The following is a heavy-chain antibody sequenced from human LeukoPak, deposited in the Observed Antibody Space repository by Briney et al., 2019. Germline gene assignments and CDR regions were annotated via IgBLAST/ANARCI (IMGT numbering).Heavy chain of an antibody. CDR1: GFTFSSYA. Sequence: GESLKISCAASGFTFSSYAMGWVRQAPGKGLEWVSAISGSGGSTYYADSVKGRFTISRDNSKNTLYLQMSSLRAEDTAVYYCATDYGDYNYYYYGMDVWGQGTTVTVSS. J-gene: IGHJ6*02. D-gene: IGHD4-17*01. CDR2: ISGSGGST. CDR3: ATDYGDYNYYYYGMDV. V-gene: IGHV3-23*01.